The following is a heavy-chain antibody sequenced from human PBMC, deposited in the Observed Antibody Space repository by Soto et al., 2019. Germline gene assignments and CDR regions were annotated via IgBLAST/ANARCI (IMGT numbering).Heavy chain of an antibody. Sequence: PGGSLRLSCAASGFTFSDFYMSWIRQAPGKGLEWISYISDGGSTIYYADSVKGRFTISRDNAKNSLYLQMNSLRDEDTAVYYCARPEYSSSSYGMDVWGQGTTVTVSS. CDR1: GFTFSDFY. V-gene: IGHV3-11*04. CDR3: ARPEYSSSSYGMDV. CDR2: ISDGGSTI. J-gene: IGHJ6*02. D-gene: IGHD6-6*01.